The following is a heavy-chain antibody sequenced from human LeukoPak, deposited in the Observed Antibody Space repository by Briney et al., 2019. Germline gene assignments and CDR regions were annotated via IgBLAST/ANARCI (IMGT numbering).Heavy chain of an antibody. V-gene: IGHV3-30*02. CDR3: ARGDYAPVYCSGGSCYSGYFDY. Sequence: PGGSLRLSCAASGFTFSSYGMHWVRQAPGKGLEWVAFIRYDGSNKYYADSVKGRFTISRDNSKNTLYLQMNSLRAEDTAVYYCARGDYAPVYCSGGSCYSGYFDYWGQGTLVTVSS. D-gene: IGHD2-15*01. CDR1: GFTFSSYG. J-gene: IGHJ4*02. CDR2: IRYDGSNK.